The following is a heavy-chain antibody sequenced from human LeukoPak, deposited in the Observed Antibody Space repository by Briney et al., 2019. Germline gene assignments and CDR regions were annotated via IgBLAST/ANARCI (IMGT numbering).Heavy chain of an antibody. V-gene: IGHV1-2*02. CDR1: GYTFTGYY. Sequence: ASVKVSCKASGYTFTGYYMHWVRQAPGQGLEWMGWINPNSGGTNYAQKFQGRVTMTRDTSISTAYTELSRLRSDDTAVYYCARDETTVGYIVIAVAGTFDYWGQGTLVTVSS. D-gene: IGHD6-19*01. CDR3: ARDETTVGYIVIAVAGTFDY. CDR2: INPNSGGT. J-gene: IGHJ4*02.